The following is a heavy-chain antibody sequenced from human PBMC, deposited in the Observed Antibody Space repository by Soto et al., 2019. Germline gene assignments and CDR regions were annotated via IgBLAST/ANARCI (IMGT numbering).Heavy chain of an antibody. D-gene: IGHD2-2*01. V-gene: IGHV3-23*01. Sequence: GGSLRLSCAASGFTFSSYAMSWVRQAPGKGLEWVSAISGSGGSTYYADSVKGRFTISRDNSKNTLYLQMNSLRAEDTAVYYCAKDILGYCSSTSCGQFDYWGQGTPVTVSS. CDR3: AKDILGYCSSTSCGQFDY. CDR1: GFTFSSYA. CDR2: ISGSGGST. J-gene: IGHJ4*02.